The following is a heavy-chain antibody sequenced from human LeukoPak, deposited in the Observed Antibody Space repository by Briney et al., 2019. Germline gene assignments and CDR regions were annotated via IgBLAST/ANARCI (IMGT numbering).Heavy chain of an antibody. D-gene: IGHD7-27*01. J-gene: IGHJ3*02. Sequence: PGGSLRLSCAASGFTFSSYEMNWVRQAPGKGLEWVSYISSSGSTIYYADSVKGRFTISRDNTKNSLYLQMNSLRVEDTAVYYCARERTGDDAFDIWGQGTMVTVSS. CDR2: ISSSGSTI. CDR3: ARERTGDDAFDI. V-gene: IGHV3-48*03. CDR1: GFTFSSYE.